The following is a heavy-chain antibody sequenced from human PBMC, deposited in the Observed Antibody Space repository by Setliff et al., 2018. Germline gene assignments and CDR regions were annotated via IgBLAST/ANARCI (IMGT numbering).Heavy chain of an antibody. D-gene: IGHD2-21*02. CDR3: VRGLHYLPVGDS. Sequence: PGESLKISCAASGFAFTSSTMNWVRQSPGKSLEWVSSISGRSDYINYLDSVKGRFTASRGNAYNSLSLQMSSLTAEDTGVYYCVRGLHYLPVGDSWGQGTLVTVSS. CDR2: ISGRSDYI. J-gene: IGHJ4*02. V-gene: IGHV3-21*01. CDR1: GFAFTSST.